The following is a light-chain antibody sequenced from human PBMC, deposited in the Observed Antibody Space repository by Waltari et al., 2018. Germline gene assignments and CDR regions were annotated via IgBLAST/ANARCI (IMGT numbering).Light chain of an antibody. J-gene: IGLJ1*01. CDR1: NIGSKS. V-gene: IGLV3-21*02. Sequence: SYVLTQPPSVSVAPGQTARMTCGANNIGSKSVHWYQKKPGQAPVPVVYDDSDRPSGRPGGFSGSNSGNTATLTITRVEAGDEADYFCQLWDKSSDPPYVFGPGTKVTVL. CDR3: QLWDKSSDPPYV. CDR2: DDS.